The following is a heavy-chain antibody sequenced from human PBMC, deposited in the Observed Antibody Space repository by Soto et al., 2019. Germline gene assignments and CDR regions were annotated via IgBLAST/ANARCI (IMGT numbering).Heavy chain of an antibody. J-gene: IGHJ6*02. D-gene: IGHD2-21*01. CDR2: ISTSGSTI. CDR1: GFTFSRYE. V-gene: IGHV3-48*03. CDR3: ARLLAFYYYGMDV. Sequence: EVQLVESGGDLVQPGGSLRLSCAASGFTFSRYEMNWVRQAPGKGLEWISYISTSGSTIYYADSVKGRFTISRDNAKNSLYLQMNSLRAEDTAVYYCARLLAFYYYGMDVWGQGTTVTVSS.